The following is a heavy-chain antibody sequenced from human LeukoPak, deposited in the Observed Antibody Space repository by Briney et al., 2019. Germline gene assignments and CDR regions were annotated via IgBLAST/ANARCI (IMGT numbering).Heavy chain of an antibody. CDR3: ARGLWSHWELNFPFDY. V-gene: IGHV3-48*01. CDR2: ISSSSSTI. J-gene: IGHJ4*02. CDR1: GFTFSRND. D-gene: IGHD1-26*01. Sequence: SGGSLRLSCAASGFTFSRNDMNWVRQAPGKGLEWVSYISSSSSTIYYADSVRGRFTISRDNAKNSLYLQMNSLRAEDTAVYYCARGLWSHWELNFPFDYWGQGTLVTVSS.